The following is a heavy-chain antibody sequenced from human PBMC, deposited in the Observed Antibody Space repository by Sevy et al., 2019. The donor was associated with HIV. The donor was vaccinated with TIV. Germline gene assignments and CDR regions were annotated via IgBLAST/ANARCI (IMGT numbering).Heavy chain of an antibody. Sequence: GGSLRLSCAASGFTFSNAWMSWVRQAPGKGLEWVGRIKSKTDDGTTDYAAPVKGRFTISRDDSKKTLYLQMNSLKTEETAVYYCTTDRHIVVVPAAPSPYYYYYGMDVWGQGTTVTVSS. CDR3: TTDRHIVVVPAAPSPYYYYYGMDV. D-gene: IGHD2-2*01. V-gene: IGHV3-15*01. CDR1: GFTFSNAW. CDR2: IKSKTDDGTT. J-gene: IGHJ6*02.